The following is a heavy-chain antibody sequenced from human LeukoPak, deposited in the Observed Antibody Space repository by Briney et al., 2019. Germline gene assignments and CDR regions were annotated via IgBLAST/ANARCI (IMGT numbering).Heavy chain of an antibody. J-gene: IGHJ6*03. Sequence: GGSLRLSCVASGFTFSSYGMHWVRQAPGKGLEWVALIRYDGSNKYYADSVKGRFTISRDNPKNTVYLQMNSLRGEDTAVYYCEKDRGDYYYMDVWGKGTTVTVSS. CDR3: EKDRGDYYYMDV. D-gene: IGHD1-26*01. CDR1: GFTFSSYG. V-gene: IGHV3-30*02. CDR2: IRYDGSNK.